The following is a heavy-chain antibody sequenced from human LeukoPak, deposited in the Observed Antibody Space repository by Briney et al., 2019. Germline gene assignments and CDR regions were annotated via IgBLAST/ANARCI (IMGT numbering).Heavy chain of an antibody. CDR3: TAQGGWYIDY. CDR1: GGSISSSIR. V-gene: IGHV4/OR15-8*01. CDR2: IHHEGST. J-gene: IGHJ4*02. D-gene: IGHD6-19*01. Sequence: SETLSLTCGVSGGSISSSIRWSWVRQSPGKGLGWIGEIHHEGSTKYSPSLKSRVTISVDKSKNQFSLKLNSMTAADTAVYYCTAQGGWYIDYWGQGTLVTVSS.